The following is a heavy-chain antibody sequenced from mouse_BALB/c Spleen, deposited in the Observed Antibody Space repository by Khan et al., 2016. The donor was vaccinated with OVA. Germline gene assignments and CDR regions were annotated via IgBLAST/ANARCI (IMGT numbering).Heavy chain of an antibody. D-gene: IGHD1-1*01. CDR3: ARRVYEYGRGALFAY. Sequence: QVQLKQSGPGLVQPSQSLSITCTVSGFSLTNYSVHWVRQSPGKGLEWLGVIWSAGSTDYNAAFISRLTIRKDNSRSQVFFKMKRLQSNDTAIYXWARRVYEYGRGALFAYWGQGTLVTVSA. J-gene: IGHJ3*01. V-gene: IGHV2-2*03. CDR1: GFSLTNYS. CDR2: IWSAGST.